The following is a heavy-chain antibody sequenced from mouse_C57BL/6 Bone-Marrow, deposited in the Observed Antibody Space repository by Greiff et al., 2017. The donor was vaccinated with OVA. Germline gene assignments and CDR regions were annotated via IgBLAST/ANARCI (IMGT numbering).Heavy chain of an antibody. CDR3: AIVITTVVATPFAY. J-gene: IGHJ3*01. V-gene: IGHV1-26*01. CDR1: GYTFTDYY. D-gene: IGHD1-1*01. CDR2: INPNNGGT. Sequence: EVQLQQSGPELVKPGASVKISCKASGYTFTDYYMNWVKQSHGKSLEWIGDINPNNGGTSYNQKFKGKATLTVDKSSSTAYMELRSLTSEDSAVYYCAIVITTVVATPFAYWGQGTLVTVSA.